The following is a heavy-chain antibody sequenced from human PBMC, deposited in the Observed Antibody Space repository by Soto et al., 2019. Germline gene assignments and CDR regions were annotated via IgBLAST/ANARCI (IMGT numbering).Heavy chain of an antibody. CDR1: GGSFSDDY. J-gene: IGHJ6*02. D-gene: IGHD2-2*01. Sequence: PSETLSLTFAIYGGSFSDDYWSGIRQPPGKCLEWILKVSHSGDTSYDPSLRSRVTVSADTAKNQFSLRLTSVTAADTAVYYCARERVVLVREAVRVWDEYQYYGLDVWAQGTTVPVCS. V-gene: IGHV4-34*01. CDR3: ARERVVLVREAVRVWDEYQYYGLDV. CDR2: VSHSGDT.